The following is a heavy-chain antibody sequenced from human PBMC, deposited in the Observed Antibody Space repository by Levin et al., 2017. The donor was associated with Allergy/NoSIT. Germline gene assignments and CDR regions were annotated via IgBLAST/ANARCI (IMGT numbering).Heavy chain of an antibody. V-gene: IGHV1-46*03. D-gene: IGHD5-12*01. CDR1: GYTFTSYY. Sequence: GESLKISCKASGYTFTSYYMHWVRQAPGQGLEWMGIINPSGGSTSYAQKFQGRVTMTRDTSTSTVYMELSSLRSEDTAVYYCARDLATVNAFQHWGQGTLVTVSS. CDR2: INPSGGST. J-gene: IGHJ1*01. CDR3: ARDLATVNAFQH.